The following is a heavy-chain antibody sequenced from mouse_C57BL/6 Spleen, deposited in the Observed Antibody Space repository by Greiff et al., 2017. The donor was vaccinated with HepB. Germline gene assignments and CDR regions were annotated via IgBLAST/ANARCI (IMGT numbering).Heavy chain of an antibody. CDR2: INPSTGGT. D-gene: IGHD1-1*01. CDR3: ARRVLRSFAY. CDR1: GYSFTGYY. V-gene: IGHV1-42*01. Sequence: EVKLVESGPELVKPGASVKISCKASGYSFTGYYMNWVKQSPEKSLEWIGEINPSTGGTTYNQKFKAKATLTVDKSSSTAYMQLKSLTSEDSAVYYCARRVLRSFAYWGQGTLVTVSA. J-gene: IGHJ3*01.